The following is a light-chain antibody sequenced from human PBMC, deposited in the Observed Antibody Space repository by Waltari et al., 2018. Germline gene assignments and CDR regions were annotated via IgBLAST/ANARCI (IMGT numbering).Light chain of an antibody. J-gene: IGLJ1*01. CDR2: DVN. CDR3: SSYTSTNTYV. Sequence: QSALTQPAAVSESPGQSITISCTGTSSDVGAQNYVSWYQQHPGEAPKLTIYDVNKRPSGTSNRFSGSKSGNTTSLSISGLQAEDEADYYCSSYTSTNTYVFGSGTKVTVL. V-gene: IGLV2-14*03. CDR1: SSDVGAQNY.